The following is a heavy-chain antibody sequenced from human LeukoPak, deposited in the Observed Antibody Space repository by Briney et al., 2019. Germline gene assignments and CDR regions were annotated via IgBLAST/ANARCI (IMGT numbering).Heavy chain of an antibody. CDR3: ATFTNYYYGMDV. CDR1: GGSISSYY. J-gene: IGHJ6*02. CDR2: IYYSGST. Sequence: PSETLSLTCTVSGGSISSYYWSWIRQPPGKGLEWIGYIYYSGSTNYNPSLKSRVTISVDTSKNQFSLKLSSVIAADTAVYYCATFTNYYYGMDVRGQGTTVTVSS. V-gene: IGHV4-59*01.